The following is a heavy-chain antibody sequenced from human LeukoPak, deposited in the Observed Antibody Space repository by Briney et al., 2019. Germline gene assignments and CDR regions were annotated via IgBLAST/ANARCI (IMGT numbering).Heavy chain of an antibody. Sequence: SETLSLTCTVSGGSISSYYRSWIRQPPGKGLEWIGYIYYSGSTNYNPSLKSRVTISVDTSKNQFSLKLSSVTAADTAVYYCARGKRVRYFDWLLPHDAFDIWGQGTMVTVSS. D-gene: IGHD3-9*01. CDR1: GGSISSYY. V-gene: IGHV4-59*01. CDR2: IYYSGST. CDR3: ARGKRVRYFDWLLPHDAFDI. J-gene: IGHJ3*02.